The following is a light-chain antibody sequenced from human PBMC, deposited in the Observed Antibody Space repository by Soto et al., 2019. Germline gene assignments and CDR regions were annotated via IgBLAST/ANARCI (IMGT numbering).Light chain of an antibody. CDR1: QSVIGN. CDR3: QQYNNWPGT. CDR2: GAS. Sequence: EIVMTQSPATLSVSPCDRATLSFRASQSVIGNLAWYQQSPGQAPRLLIYGASTRATGVPARFSGSGSGTEFTLAIRTLQSEDFAVYYCQQYNNWPGTFGQGTKV. J-gene: IGKJ1*01. V-gene: IGKV3-15*01.